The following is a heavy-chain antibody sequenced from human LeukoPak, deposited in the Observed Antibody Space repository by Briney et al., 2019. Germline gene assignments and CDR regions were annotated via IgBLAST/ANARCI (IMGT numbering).Heavy chain of an antibody. CDR2: IYYSGST. V-gene: IGHV4-59*12. Sequence: PSETLSLTCTVSGGSISSYYWSWIRQPPGKGLEWIGYIYYSGSTNYNPSLKSRVTISVDRSKNQFSLKLSSVTAADTAVYYCARGNYDSSGSLDYWGQGTLVTVSS. CDR1: GGSISSYY. CDR3: ARGNYDSSGSLDY. J-gene: IGHJ4*02. D-gene: IGHD3-22*01.